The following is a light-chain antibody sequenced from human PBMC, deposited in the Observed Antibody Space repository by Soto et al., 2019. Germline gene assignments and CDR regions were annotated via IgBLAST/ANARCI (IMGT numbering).Light chain of an antibody. V-gene: IGKV3-20*01. CDR1: QSVSSTY. J-gene: IGKJ2*01. Sequence: EIVLTQSPGTLSLSPGERSTLSCRASQSVSSTYLAWYQQKPGQAPRLFIYGASSRATGIPDRFSGSGSGTDFTLTINRLEPEDFAVNYCQQYGSSPPYTFGQGTKLEIK. CDR3: QQYGSSPPYT. CDR2: GAS.